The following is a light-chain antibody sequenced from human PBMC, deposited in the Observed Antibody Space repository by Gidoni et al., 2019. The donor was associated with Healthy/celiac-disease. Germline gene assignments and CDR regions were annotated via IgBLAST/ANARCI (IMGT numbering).Light chain of an antibody. CDR1: QDSSNS. CDR3: QQYDNLPLT. V-gene: IGKV1-33*01. J-gene: IGKJ4*01. CDR2: DAS. Sequence: DIQMTQSPSSLSASVGDRVTITCRESQDSSNSLHWYQQKPGKAPKLLIYDASNLETGVPSRFSGSGSGTDFTLTISSLQPEDIATYYCQQYDNLPLTFGGGTKVEIK.